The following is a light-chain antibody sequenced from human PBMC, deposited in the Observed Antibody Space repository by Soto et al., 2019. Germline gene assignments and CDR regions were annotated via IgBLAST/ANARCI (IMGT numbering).Light chain of an antibody. CDR2: EVS. V-gene: IGLV2-23*02. CDR1: SSDVGTYNL. Sequence: QSALTQPASVSGSPGQSITISCAGTSSDVGTYNLVSWYQLHPGKAPTLMIYEVSKRPSGVSNRFSGSKSGNTASLTISGLQDEDEADYYCCSSAGSDTYVFGSGTKVTVL. CDR3: CSSAGSDTYV. J-gene: IGLJ1*01.